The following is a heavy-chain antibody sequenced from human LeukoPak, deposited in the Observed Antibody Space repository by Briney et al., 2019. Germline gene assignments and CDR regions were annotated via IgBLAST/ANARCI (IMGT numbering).Heavy chain of an antibody. CDR2: IYYSGTT. D-gene: IGHD1-26*01. J-gene: IGHJ3*02. Sequence: PSETLSLTCTVSGGSISSSTYYWGWIRQPPGKGLEWIGSIYYSGTTYYNPSLKSRVTTSVDTSKNQFSLKLSSVTAADTAVYYCARHPGGSYYLAFDIWGQGTVVTVSS. CDR1: GGSISSSTYY. V-gene: IGHV4-39*01. CDR3: ARHPGGSYYLAFDI.